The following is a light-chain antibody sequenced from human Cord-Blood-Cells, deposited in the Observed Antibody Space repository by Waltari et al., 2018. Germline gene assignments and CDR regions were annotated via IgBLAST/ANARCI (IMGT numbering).Light chain of an antibody. CDR1: QSVSSY. J-gene: IGKJ4*01. CDR2: DAS. Sequence: EIVLTQSPATLSLSPGERATLSCRASQSVSSYLAWYQQKPGQAPRLLIYDASNRATSIPARFSGSGSGTDFTLTISSLEPEDFAVYYCQQRSNWTPLTFGGGTKVEIK. CDR3: QQRSNWTPLT. V-gene: IGKV3-11*01.